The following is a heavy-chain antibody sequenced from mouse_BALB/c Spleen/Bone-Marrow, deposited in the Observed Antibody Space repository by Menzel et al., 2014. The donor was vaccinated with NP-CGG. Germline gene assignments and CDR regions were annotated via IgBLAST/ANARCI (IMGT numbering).Heavy chain of an antibody. CDR2: IHYSGST. CDR3: VRETTVVADFDY. D-gene: IGHD1-1*01. CDR1: GYSITSGYG. J-gene: IGHJ2*01. Sequence: ESGPDLVKPSQSLPLTCTVAGYSITSGYGWHWIRQFPGNKLEWMGYIHYSGSTNYNPSLQSRISITRDTSKNQFFLQLNSVTTEDTATYYCVRETTVVADFDYWGQGTTLTVSS. V-gene: IGHV3-1*02.